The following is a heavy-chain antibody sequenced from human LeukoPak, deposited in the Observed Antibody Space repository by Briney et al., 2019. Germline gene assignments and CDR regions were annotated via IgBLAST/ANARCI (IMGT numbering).Heavy chain of an antibody. CDR2: INANTGVT. Sequence: ASMKVSCKTSGFTFTGHYMHWLRQAPGQGLEWMGWINANTGVTHYAVKFQGRVTITRDTSISTVYMDLSSLQSDDTAVYYCAKQVGATTPCFDYWGQGTLVTISS. CDR3: AKQVGATTPCFDY. V-gene: IGHV1-2*02. J-gene: IGHJ4*02. CDR1: GFTFTGHY. D-gene: IGHD1-26*01.